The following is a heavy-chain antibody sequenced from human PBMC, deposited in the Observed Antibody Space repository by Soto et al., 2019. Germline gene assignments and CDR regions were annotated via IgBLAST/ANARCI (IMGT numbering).Heavy chain of an antibody. V-gene: IGHV4-39*01. CDR2: IYYSGST. CDR3: ARLRSDVFDY. CDR1: GGSISSSSYY. Sequence: QLQLHESGPGLVKPSETLSLTCTVSGGSISSSSYYWGWIRQPPGKGLEWIGSIYYSGSTYYNPSLKSRVTIPVDTSKNQSSLKLSSVTAADTAVYYCARLRSDVFDYWGQGTLVTVSS. J-gene: IGHJ4*02.